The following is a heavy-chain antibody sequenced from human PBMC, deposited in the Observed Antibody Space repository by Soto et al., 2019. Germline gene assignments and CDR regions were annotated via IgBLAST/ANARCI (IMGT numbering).Heavy chain of an antibody. D-gene: IGHD1-26*01. CDR3: AKGPIFRVGATRLNCYFDL. J-gene: IGHJ2*01. CDR2: IIPIFGTA. V-gene: IGHV1-69*12. CDR1: GGTFSSYA. Sequence: QVQLVQSGAEVKKPGSSVKVSCKASGGTFSSYAISWVRQAPGQGLEWMGGIIPIFGTANYAQKFQGRVTITADESTSTAYMELSSLRSEDTAVYYCAKGPIFRVGATRLNCYFDLWGRGTLVTVSS.